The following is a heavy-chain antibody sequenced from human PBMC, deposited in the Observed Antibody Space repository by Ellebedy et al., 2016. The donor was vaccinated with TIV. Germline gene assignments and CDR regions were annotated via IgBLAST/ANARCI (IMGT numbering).Heavy chain of an antibody. J-gene: IGHJ6*02. V-gene: IGHV4-39*01. Sequence: MPGGSLRLSCTVSGGSISSSSYYWGWIRQPPGKGLEWIGSIYYSGSTYYNPSLKSRVTISVDTSKNQFSLKLSSVTAADTAVYYCARGGPGNYYGMDVWGQGTTVTVSS. D-gene: IGHD3-16*01. CDR2: IYYSGST. CDR1: GGSISSSSYY. CDR3: ARGGPGNYYGMDV.